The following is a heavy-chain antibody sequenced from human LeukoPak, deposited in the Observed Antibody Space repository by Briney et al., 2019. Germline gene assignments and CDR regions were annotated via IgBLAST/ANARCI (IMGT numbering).Heavy chain of an antibody. Sequence: ASVKVSCKVSGSTLTKISIDWVRQAPGKGFECMGTFGPQVGETIHAQKLQGRLKMTADTSTDTAYMEMSSLQSEDTAVYYCATGAMVYEYWGQGTLVTVPS. J-gene: IGHJ4*02. CDR3: ATGAMVYEY. CDR1: GSTLTKIS. CDR2: FGPQVGET. V-gene: IGHV1-24*01. D-gene: IGHD3-10*01.